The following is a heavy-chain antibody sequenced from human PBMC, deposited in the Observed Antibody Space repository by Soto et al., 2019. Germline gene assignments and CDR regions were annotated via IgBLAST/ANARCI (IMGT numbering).Heavy chain of an antibody. J-gene: IGHJ4*02. CDR3: ANALDN. V-gene: IGHV3-23*01. Sequence: GGSLRLSCVASGFAFSNYAMSWVRQAPGKGLECISDISDSGGFTYYADSVKGRFTISRDNSKNTLYLQMNSLRPEDTATYYCANALDNWGQGTLVTVSS. CDR1: GFAFSNYA. CDR2: ISDSGGFT.